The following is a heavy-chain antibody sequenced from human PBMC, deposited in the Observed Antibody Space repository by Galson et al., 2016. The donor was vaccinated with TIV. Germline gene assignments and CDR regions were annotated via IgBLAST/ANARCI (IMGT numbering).Heavy chain of an antibody. V-gene: IGHV3-21*04. CDR2: ITRSSSYI. CDR1: GFTFSTYT. D-gene: IGHD6-19*01. CDR3: VRDMQWRVFDH. Sequence: SLRLSCAASGFTFSTYTMNWVRQAPGKGLEWVSSITRSSSYIYYGDSVKGRSTISRDNTKNILYLQMNSLTGEDTGIYYCVRDMQWRVFDHWGQGILVTVSS. J-gene: IGHJ4*02.